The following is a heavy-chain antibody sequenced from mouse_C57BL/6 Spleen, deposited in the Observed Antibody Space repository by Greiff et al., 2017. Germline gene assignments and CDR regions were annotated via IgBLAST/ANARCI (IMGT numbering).Heavy chain of an antibody. CDR3: APYYGSSYGYAMDY. D-gene: IGHD1-1*01. CDR1: GYTFTSYD. CDR2: IYPRDGST. Sequence: QVQLQQSGPELVKPGASVTLSCKASGYTFTSYDINWVKQRPGQGLEWIGWIYPRDGSTKYNEKFKGQATLTVDTSSSTAYMELHSLTSEDTSVYFCAPYYGSSYGYAMDYWGQGTSVTVSS. J-gene: IGHJ4*01. V-gene: IGHV1-85*01.